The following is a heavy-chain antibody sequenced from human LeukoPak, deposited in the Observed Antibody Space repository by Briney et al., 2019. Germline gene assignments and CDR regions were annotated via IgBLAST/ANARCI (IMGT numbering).Heavy chain of an antibody. J-gene: IGHJ5*02. CDR1: GGSFSGYY. Sequence: SETLSLTCAVYGGSFSGYYWSWIRQPPGKGLEWIGEINHSGSTNYNPSLKSRVTISVDTSKNQFSLKLSSVTAADTAVYYCARGPSLYATKYNWFGPWGQGTLVTVSS. CDR2: INHSGST. D-gene: IGHD2-8*01. V-gene: IGHV4-34*01. CDR3: ARGPSLYATKYNWFGP.